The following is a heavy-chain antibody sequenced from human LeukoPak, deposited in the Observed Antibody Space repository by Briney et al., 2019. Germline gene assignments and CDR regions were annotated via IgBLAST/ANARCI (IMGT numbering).Heavy chain of an antibody. V-gene: IGHV1-46*01. J-gene: IGHJ5*02. CDR1: GYTFTSYY. D-gene: IGHD2-2*01. CDR3: ARGIVVVPAAMVTSWFVP. Sequence: ASVKVSCKASGYTFTSYYMHWVRQAPGKGLEWMGIINHSGGSTRYAQKFQGRVNMTRDTSTSTVYIELSSLISEDTALYYCARGIVVVPAAMVTSWFVPWGQGTLVTVSS. CDR2: INHSGGST.